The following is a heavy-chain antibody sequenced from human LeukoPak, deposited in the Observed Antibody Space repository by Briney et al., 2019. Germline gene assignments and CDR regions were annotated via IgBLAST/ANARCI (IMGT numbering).Heavy chain of an antibody. V-gene: IGHV3-7*01. CDR2: IKEDGSEK. D-gene: IGHD1-1*01. Sequence: GGSLRLSCAASGFTYSSYWMSWVRQAPGKGLERVANIKEDGSEKYYVDSVKGRFTIFRDNAKNSLYLQMNSLRAEDTAVYYCARDYNWGLDYWGQGTLVTVSS. CDR1: GFTYSSYW. J-gene: IGHJ4*02. CDR3: ARDYNWGLDY.